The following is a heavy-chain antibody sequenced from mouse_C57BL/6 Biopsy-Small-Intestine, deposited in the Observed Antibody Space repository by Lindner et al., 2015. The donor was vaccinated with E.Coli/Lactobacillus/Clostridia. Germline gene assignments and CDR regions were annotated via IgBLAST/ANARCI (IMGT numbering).Heavy chain of an antibody. D-gene: IGHD1-1*01. Sequence: SVKVSCKAFGVHLNNIGISWVRQAPGQGLEWMGWISGYNGNRNFAQKFQGRVALTTDAHTNTAYMEMGSLTSDDTAMYYCARVHVSVDTVRRMGKALDYWGQGTLVTVSS. J-gene: IGHJ4*01. CDR2: ISGYNGNR. CDR3: ARVHVSVDTVRRMGKALDY. V-gene: IGHV14-3*01. CDR1: GVHLNNIG.